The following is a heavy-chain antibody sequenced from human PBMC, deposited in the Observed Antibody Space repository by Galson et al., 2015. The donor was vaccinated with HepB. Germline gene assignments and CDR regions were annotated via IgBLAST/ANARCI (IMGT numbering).Heavy chain of an antibody. CDR2: ISYDGSNK. V-gene: IGHV3-30*18. D-gene: IGHD2-2*01. J-gene: IGHJ4*02. Sequence: SLRFSCAASGFTFSSYGMHWVRQAPGKGLEWVAVISYDGSNKYYADSVKGRFTISRDNSKNTLYLQMNSLRAEDTAVYYCAKEPDIVVVPAAIHWVYFDYWGQGTLVTVSS. CDR1: GFTFSSYG. CDR3: AKEPDIVVVPAAIHWVYFDY.